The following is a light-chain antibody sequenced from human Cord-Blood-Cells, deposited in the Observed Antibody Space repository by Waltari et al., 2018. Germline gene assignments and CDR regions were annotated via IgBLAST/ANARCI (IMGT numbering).Light chain of an antibody. V-gene: IGKV3-11*01. J-gene: IGKJ4*01. CDR3: QQRSNWPPALT. Sequence: IVLTQSPATLSLSPGERATLSCRASQSVSSYLAWYQQKPGQAPRLLIYDASNRATGIPARFSGSGSGTDFTLTISSLEPEDFAVYYCQQRSNWPPALTFGGGTEVEIK. CDR1: QSVSSY. CDR2: DAS.